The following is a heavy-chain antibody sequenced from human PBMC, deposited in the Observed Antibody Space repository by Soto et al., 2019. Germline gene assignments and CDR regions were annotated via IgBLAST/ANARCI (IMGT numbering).Heavy chain of an antibody. CDR1: GFTFSSFW. D-gene: IGHD3-10*01. CDR2: SHTDGSST. V-gene: IGHV3-74*01. Sequence: EVQLVESGGGLVQPGGSLRLACAVSGFTFSSFWMHWVRQAPGEGLVWVSRSHTDGSSTSYADSVKGRFTMSRDNAKNTLYLQMNSLSVEDTAMYYCAKRGVDTFGLSYWGQGTLVTVSS. J-gene: IGHJ4*02. CDR3: AKRGVDTFGLSY.